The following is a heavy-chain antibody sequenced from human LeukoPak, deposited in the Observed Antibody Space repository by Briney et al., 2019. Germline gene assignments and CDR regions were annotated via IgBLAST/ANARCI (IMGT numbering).Heavy chain of an antibody. CDR1: GFPFSSYA. CDR2: ISGSGGST. J-gene: IGHJ4*02. CDR3: AKDAWVTRANYFDY. Sequence: GGSLRLSCEASGFPFSSYAMTWVRQAPGKGLEWVSAISGSGGSTYYADSVKGRFTISRDNSKNTLYLQMNSLRAEDTAVYYCAKDAWVTRANYFDYWGQGTLVTVSS. V-gene: IGHV3-23*01. D-gene: IGHD4-17*01.